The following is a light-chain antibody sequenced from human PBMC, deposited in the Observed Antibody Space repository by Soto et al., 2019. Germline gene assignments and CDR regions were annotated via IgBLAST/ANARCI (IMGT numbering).Light chain of an antibody. V-gene: IGLV1-44*01. J-gene: IGLJ3*02. CDR3: AAWDESRKGVV. CDR1: TSNIGSNT. CDR2: GSD. Sequence: QSVLAQPPSASGTPGQRVTISCSGSTSNIGSNTVSWYRQLPGTAPKVLMYGSDQRPSGVPDRFSGFTSGTSASLAISGLQAEDEADYYCAAWDESRKGVVFGGGTKLTVL.